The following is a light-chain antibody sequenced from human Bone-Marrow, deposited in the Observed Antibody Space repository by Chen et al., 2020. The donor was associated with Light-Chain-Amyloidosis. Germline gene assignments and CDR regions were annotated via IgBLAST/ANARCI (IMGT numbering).Light chain of an antibody. J-gene: IGLJ3*02. V-gene: IGLV3-21*02. CDR3: QVWDRSSDRPV. CDR1: NIGSTS. CDR2: DDS. Sequence: SHVLTQPSSVSVAPGQTATSACGGNNIGSTSVHWYQQTPGHAPLLFFYDDSDRPSGIPERLSGSNSGNTATLTISRVEAGDEADYYCQVWDRSSDRPVFGGGTKLTVL.